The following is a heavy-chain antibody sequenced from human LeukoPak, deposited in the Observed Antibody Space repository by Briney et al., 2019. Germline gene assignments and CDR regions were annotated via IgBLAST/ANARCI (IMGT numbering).Heavy chain of an antibody. J-gene: IGHJ5*02. D-gene: IGHD4-17*01. CDR1: GFTVSSNY. Sequence: GGSLRLSCAASGFTVSSNYMSWVRQAPGKGLEWVSFIYSGGSTYYADSVKGRFTISSDNSKNTLYLQMNSLRVEDTAVYYCAKEGDYGDYLSWGQGTLVTVSS. CDR3: AKEGDYGDYLS. V-gene: IGHV3-53*01. CDR2: IYSGGST.